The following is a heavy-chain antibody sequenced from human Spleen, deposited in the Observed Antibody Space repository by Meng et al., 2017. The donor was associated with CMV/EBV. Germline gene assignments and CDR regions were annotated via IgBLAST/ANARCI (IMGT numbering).Heavy chain of an antibody. CDR1: GDSVSSGSFF. CDR2: IYYSGST. J-gene: IGHJ4*02. V-gene: IGHV4-61*01. Sequence: SETLSLTCTVSGDSVSSGSFFWNWIRQPPGKGLEWIGYIYYSGSTSYNPSLESRLTISLDTSKNQISLKMKSVTAADTAVYYCARGGFRPYIDLGGACDYWGQGMLVTVSS. CDR3: ARGGFRPYIDLGGACDY. D-gene: IGHD3-9*01.